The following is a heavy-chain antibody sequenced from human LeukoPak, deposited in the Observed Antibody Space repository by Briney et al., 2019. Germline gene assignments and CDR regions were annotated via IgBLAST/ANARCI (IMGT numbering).Heavy chain of an antibody. V-gene: IGHV3-7*04. Sequence: PGGSLRLSCAASGFTFSTYWMSWVRQAPGKGLEWVANIKQDGSEKYYVDSVKGRFTIFRDNAKNSLYLQMNSLRADDTAVYYCARGVRTSDYFDRWGQGTLVTVSS. J-gene: IGHJ4*02. CDR3: ARGVRTSDYFDR. CDR2: IKQDGSEK. CDR1: GFTFSTYW. D-gene: IGHD1-1*01.